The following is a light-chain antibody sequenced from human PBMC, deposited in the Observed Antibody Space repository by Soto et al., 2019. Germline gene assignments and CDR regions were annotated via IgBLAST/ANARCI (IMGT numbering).Light chain of an antibody. CDR2: DAP. J-gene: IGKJ1*01. CDR3: QQYNGYSTWT. Sequence: DIQLTQSPSTLSASVGDRVTIACRASQSISRWLAWYQQKPGKAPKVLIWDAPSLHSGVPSRFSGSGSGTEFTLTISNLQPDDFATYYCQQYNGYSTWTFGQGTKVDIK. CDR1: QSISRW. V-gene: IGKV1-5*01.